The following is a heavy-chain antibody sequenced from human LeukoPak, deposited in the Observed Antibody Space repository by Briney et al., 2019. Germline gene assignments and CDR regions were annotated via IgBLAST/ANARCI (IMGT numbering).Heavy chain of an antibody. Sequence: ASVKVSCKASGYTFTSYGISWVRQAPGQGLEWMGWISAYNGNTNYAQKLQGRVTMTTDTSTSTAYMEMRSLRSDATAVYYCARDFDDGDHPLGDYWGQGTLVTVSS. D-gene: IGHD4-17*01. V-gene: IGHV1-18*01. CDR3: ARDFDDGDHPLGDY. CDR1: GYTFTSYG. J-gene: IGHJ4*02. CDR2: ISAYNGNT.